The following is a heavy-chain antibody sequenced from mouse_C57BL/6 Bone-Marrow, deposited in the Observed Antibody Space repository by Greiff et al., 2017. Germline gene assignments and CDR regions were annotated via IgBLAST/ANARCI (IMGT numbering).Heavy chain of an antibody. CDR2: IDPSDSYT. CDR3: ARNCYGSSPFAY. CDR1: GYTFTSYW. D-gene: IGHD1-1*01. Sequence: QVQLQQPGAELVRPGTSVKLSCKASGYTFTSYWMHWVKQRPGQGLEWIGVIDPSDSYTNYNQKFKGKATLTVDKSSSTAYMELRSLTSEDSAVYYCARNCYGSSPFAYWGQGTLVTVSA. V-gene: IGHV1-59*01. J-gene: IGHJ3*01.